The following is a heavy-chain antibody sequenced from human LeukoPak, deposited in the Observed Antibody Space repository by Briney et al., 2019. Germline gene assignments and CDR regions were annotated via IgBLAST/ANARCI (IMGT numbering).Heavy chain of an antibody. Sequence: GGSLRLSCAASGLTFSSYWMSWVRQAPGKGLERVANIKQDGSEKYYVDSVKGRFTISRDNAKNSLYLQMNSLRAEDTAVYYCARWDRDIVVVPAAYGMDVWGQGTTVTVSS. CDR3: ARWDRDIVVVPAAYGMDV. CDR1: GLTFSSYW. CDR2: IKQDGSEK. V-gene: IGHV3-7*01. J-gene: IGHJ6*02. D-gene: IGHD2-2*01.